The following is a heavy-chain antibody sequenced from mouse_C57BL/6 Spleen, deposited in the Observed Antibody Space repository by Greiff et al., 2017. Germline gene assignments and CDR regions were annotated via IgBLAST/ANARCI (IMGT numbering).Heavy chain of an antibody. V-gene: IGHV1-63*01. CDR2: IYPGGGYT. Sequence: VQLQQSGAELVRPGTSVKMSCKASGYTFTNYWIGWAKQRPGHGLEWIGDIYPGGGYTNYNETFKGKATMTADQSSSTAYMQFSSLTSEDSAIYYCARTNSYDYSWYFDVWGTGTTVTVSS. D-gene: IGHD2-4*01. J-gene: IGHJ1*03. CDR3: ARTNSYDYSWYFDV. CDR1: GYTFTNYW.